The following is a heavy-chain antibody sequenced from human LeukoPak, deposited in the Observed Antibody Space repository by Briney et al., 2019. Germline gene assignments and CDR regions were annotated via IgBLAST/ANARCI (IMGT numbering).Heavy chain of an antibody. CDR2: ISTSGGYT. CDR3: AKKPATIKFPFDN. CDR1: GFSFNSYD. J-gene: IGHJ4*02. V-gene: IGHV3-23*01. D-gene: IGHD5-24*01. Sequence: GGSLRLSCVGSGFSFNSYDMGWVRQTPGKGLELVSAISTSGGYTEDADSVKGRFTISRDNSQNTLFLQMNSLRAEDTAVYYCAKKPATIKFPFDNWGQGTLVTVSP.